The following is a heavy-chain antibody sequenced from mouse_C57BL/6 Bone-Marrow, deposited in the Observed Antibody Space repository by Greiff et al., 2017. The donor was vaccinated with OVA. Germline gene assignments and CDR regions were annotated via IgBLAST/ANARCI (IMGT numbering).Heavy chain of an antibody. V-gene: IGHV1-50*01. CDR2: IDPSDSYT. D-gene: IGHD2-4*01. Sequence: VQLQQPGAELVKPGASVKLSCKASGYTFTSYWMQWVKQRPGQGLEWIGEIDPSDSYTNYNQKFKGKATLTVDTSSSTAYMQLSSLTAEDSAVDYSARSRDYDEGPWFAYWGQGTLVTVSA. CDR3: ARSRDYDEGPWFAY. CDR1: GYTFTSYW. J-gene: IGHJ3*01.